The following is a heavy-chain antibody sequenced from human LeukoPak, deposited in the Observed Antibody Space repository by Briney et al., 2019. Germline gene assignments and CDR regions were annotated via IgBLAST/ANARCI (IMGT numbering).Heavy chain of an antibody. CDR2: INHSGST. CDR3: ARWEYYYDSSGYPTGYYYYYMDV. Sequence: SETLSLTCAVYGGSFSGYYWSWIRQPPGKGLEWIGEINHSGSTNYNPSLKSRVTISVDTSKDQFSLKLSSVAAADTAVYYCARWEYYYDSSGYPTGYYYYYMDVWGKGTTVTVSS. D-gene: IGHD3-22*01. J-gene: IGHJ6*03. CDR1: GGSFSGYY. V-gene: IGHV4-34*01.